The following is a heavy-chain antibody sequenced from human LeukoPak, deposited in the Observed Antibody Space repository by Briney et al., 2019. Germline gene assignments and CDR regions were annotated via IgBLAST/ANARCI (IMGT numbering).Heavy chain of an antibody. V-gene: IGHV3-7*01. CDR1: GFTFSSYW. CDR3: ARLVREVTNFES. CDR2: IKQERSEK. Sequence: GGSLRLSCAASGFTFSSYWMSWVRQAPGKGLEWVTNIKQERSEKYYVDSVKGRFTISRDNARNSLYLQMNNLRAEDTAVYYCARLVREVTNFESWGQGTLVTVSS. J-gene: IGHJ4*02. D-gene: IGHD3-10*01.